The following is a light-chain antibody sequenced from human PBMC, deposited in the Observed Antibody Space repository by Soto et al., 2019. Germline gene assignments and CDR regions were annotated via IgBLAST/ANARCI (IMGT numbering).Light chain of an antibody. V-gene: IGLV2-23*03. CDR3: CSYAGSSTFVV. CDR2: EGS. CDR1: SSDVGSYNL. J-gene: IGLJ2*01. Sequence: QSALNQPASVSGSPGQSITISCTGTSSDVGSYNLVSWYQQHPVKAPKLMIYEGSKRPSGVSNRFSGSKSGNTASLTISGLQAEDEADYYCCSYAGSSTFVVFGGGTKLTVL.